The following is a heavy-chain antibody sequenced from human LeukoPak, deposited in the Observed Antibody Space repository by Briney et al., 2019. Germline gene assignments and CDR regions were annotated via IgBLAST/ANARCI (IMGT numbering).Heavy chain of an antibody. CDR2: ISGSGGST. D-gene: IGHD4-17*01. V-gene: IGHV3-23*01. J-gene: IGHJ4*02. CDR3: AKGFTVTTYGWGVDY. Sequence: GGSLRLSCAASAFTFSNYAMSWARQAPGKGLEWVSGISGSGGSTYYADSVKGRFTISRDNSKNTLYLQINSLRAEDTAVYYCAKGFTVTTYGWGVDYWGQGTLVTVSS. CDR1: AFTFSNYA.